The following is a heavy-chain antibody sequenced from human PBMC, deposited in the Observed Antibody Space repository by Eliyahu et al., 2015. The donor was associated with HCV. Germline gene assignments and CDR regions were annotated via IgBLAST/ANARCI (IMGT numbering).Heavy chain of an antibody. Sequence: EVQLVESGGGLVQPGGSLRLSCAASGFTFRDHYMDWVRQAPGKGLEWVGRTRNKANSYTTEYAASVKGRFTISRDDSKNSLYLQMNSLKTEDTAVYYCARETVLLVAFDIWGQGTMVTVSS. CDR2: TRNKANSYTT. CDR3: ARETVLLVAFDI. J-gene: IGHJ3*02. V-gene: IGHV3-72*01. CDR1: GFTFRDHY. D-gene: IGHD6-13*01.